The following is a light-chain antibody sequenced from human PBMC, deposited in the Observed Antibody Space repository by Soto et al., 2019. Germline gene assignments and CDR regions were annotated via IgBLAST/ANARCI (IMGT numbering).Light chain of an antibody. CDR2: KDS. CDR1: ALPKQY. Sequence: SYELTQPPSLSVSPGQTARISCSGDALPKQYAYWYQQKPGQAPVMVIYKDSERPSEIPERFSGSTSGTTVTLTISGVQAEDEADYYCQSADITGTYVFGTGTKVTVL. CDR3: QSADITGTYV. V-gene: IGLV3-25*03. J-gene: IGLJ1*01.